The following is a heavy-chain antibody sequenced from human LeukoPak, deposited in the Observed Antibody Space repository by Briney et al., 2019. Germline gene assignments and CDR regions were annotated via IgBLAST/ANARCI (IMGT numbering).Heavy chain of an antibody. D-gene: IGHD1-26*01. CDR3: ARSPRGVGVTALDY. Sequence: ASETLSLTCTVSGDSISAYYWSWIRQPPGKGLEWIGYIYYNGNSIYNHSLKSRVSISTDTSKNQVFLQLRSLTAADTAMYYCARSPRGVGVTALDYWGQGTLVTVSS. V-gene: IGHV4-59*01. CDR1: GDSISAYY. J-gene: IGHJ4*02. CDR2: IYYNGNS.